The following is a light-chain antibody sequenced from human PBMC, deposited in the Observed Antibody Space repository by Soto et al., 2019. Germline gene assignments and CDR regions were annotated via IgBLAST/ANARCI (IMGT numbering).Light chain of an antibody. CDR3: QQYGSSSWT. V-gene: IGKV3-20*01. J-gene: IGKJ1*01. CDR1: QSVSSSY. Sequence: EIVLPQSPGTLSLSPGERSTLSCMASQSVSSSYLAWYQQKPGQAPRLLIYGASSRATGIPDRFSGSGSGTDFTLTISRLEPEDFAVYYCQQYGSSSWTFGQGTKVDNK. CDR2: GAS.